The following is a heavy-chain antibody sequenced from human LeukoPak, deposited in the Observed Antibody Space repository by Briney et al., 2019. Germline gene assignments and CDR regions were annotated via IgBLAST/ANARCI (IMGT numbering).Heavy chain of an antibody. CDR1: GFTLSGYW. J-gene: IGHJ4*02. CDR2: IDSAGSTT. CDR3: ARGGANSYASLDY. V-gene: IGHV3-74*01. D-gene: IGHD5-18*01. Sequence: PGGSLRLSCAASGFTLSGYWMHWVRQAPGKGLVWVSHIDSAGSTTSYADSVKGRFTISRDNAKNTLYLQMNSLRAEDTAVYYCARGGANSYASLDYWGQGTLVTVSS.